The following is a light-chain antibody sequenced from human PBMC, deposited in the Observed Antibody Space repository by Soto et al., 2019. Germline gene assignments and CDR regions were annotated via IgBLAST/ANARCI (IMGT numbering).Light chain of an antibody. V-gene: IGKV3-20*01. J-gene: IGKJ1*01. CDR3: HQYGSSPQT. CDR1: QSVSSSY. CDR2: GAS. Sequence: ESVLTQSPGTLSLSQGERATLSFRASQSVSSSYLAWYQQKPGQAPRLLIYGASSRATGIPDRFTGSGSGTDFTLTISRLEPEDFAVFYCHQYGSSPQTFGQGTKVDIK.